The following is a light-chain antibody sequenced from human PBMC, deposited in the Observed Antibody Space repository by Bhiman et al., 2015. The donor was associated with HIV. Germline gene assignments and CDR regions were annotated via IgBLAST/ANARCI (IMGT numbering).Light chain of an antibody. J-gene: IGLJ1*01. V-gene: IGLV2-14*03. Sequence: QSALTQPASMSGSPGQSITISCTGSSRDIGAYDYVSWYQQHPGKVPKLVIYDVAYRPSGISSRFSGSKSGNTASLTISGLQGEDEADYYCSSLTSSLTYVFGTGTNVTVL. CDR1: SRDIGAYDY. CDR2: DVA. CDR3: SSLTSSLTYV.